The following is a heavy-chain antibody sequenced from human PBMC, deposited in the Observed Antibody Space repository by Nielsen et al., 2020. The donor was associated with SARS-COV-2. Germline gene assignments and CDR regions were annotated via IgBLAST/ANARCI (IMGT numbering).Heavy chain of an antibody. Sequence: WIRQPPGKGLEWIGEVNRDGVTDYNPSLRSRVTISVDTSKNQFSLKLSSVTAADTAVYYCARAYGDYFDYWGQGTLVTVSS. D-gene: IGHD4-17*01. CDR3: ARAYGDYFDY. J-gene: IGHJ4*02. V-gene: IGHV4-34*01. CDR2: VNRDGVT.